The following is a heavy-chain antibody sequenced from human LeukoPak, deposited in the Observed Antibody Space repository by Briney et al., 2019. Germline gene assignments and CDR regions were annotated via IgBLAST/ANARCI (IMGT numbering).Heavy chain of an antibody. CDR2: IGPTGSDR. CDR3: ATETNGRHYDY. Sequence: PGGSLRLSCAASGFTVSSNYMNWVRQAPGKGLEWVASIGPTGSDRYHADSIKGRFTISRDNANNFLYLQMNSLRAEDTAVYYCATETNGRHYDYWGQGTLLTVSS. J-gene: IGHJ4*02. D-gene: IGHD1-14*01. V-gene: IGHV3-21*06. CDR1: GFTVSSNY.